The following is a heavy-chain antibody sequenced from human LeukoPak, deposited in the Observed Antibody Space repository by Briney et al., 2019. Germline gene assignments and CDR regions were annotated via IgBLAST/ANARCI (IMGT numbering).Heavy chain of an antibody. Sequence: SETLSLTCAVSGGSISSGGYSWSWIRQPPGKGLEWIGYIYHSGSTYYNPSLKSRVTISVDRSKNQFSLKLSSVIAADTAVYYCAREEMSGGNGRYFDYWGQGTLVTVSS. J-gene: IGHJ4*02. CDR2: IYHSGST. CDR1: GGSISSGGYS. D-gene: IGHD2-15*01. V-gene: IGHV4-30-2*01. CDR3: AREEMSGGNGRYFDY.